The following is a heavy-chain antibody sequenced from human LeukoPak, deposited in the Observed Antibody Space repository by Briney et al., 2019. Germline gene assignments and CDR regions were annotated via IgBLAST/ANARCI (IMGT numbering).Heavy chain of an antibody. J-gene: IGHJ5*02. D-gene: IGHD3-10*01. CDR1: GGSLSGYY. CDR2: INHSGST. Sequence: SETLSLTCAVYGGSLSGYYWSWIRQPPGKGLEWIGEINHSGSTNYNPSLKSRVTISVDTSKNQFSLKLSPVTAADTAVYYCARPGSGSYYKWFDPWGQGTLVTVSS. V-gene: IGHV4-34*01. CDR3: ARPGSGSYYKWFDP.